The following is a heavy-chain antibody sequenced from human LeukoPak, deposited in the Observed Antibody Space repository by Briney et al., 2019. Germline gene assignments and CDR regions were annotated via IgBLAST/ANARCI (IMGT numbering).Heavy chain of an antibody. CDR3: ARRGYSYGPDDY. Sequence: GGSLRLSCAASGFTFNNYVMTWVRQAPGKGLEWVSSISASAAMTYYADSVRGRFTVSRDNSNNTLYLQMSSLTAADTAVYYCARRGYSYGPDDYWGQGTLVTVSS. V-gene: IGHV3-23*01. CDR1: GFTFNNYV. CDR2: ISASAAMT. J-gene: IGHJ4*02. D-gene: IGHD5-18*01.